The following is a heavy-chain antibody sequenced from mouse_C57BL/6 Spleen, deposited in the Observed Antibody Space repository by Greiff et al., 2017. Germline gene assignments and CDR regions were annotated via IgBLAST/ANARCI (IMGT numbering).Heavy chain of an antibody. CDR2: IYPGSGNT. D-gene: IGHD1-1*01. CDR3: ARDYGSRKSWFAY. V-gene: IGHV1-76*01. J-gene: IGHJ3*01. CDR1: GYTFTDYY. Sequence: QVQLQQSGAELVRPGASVKLSCKASGYTFTDYYINWVKQRPGQGLEWIARIYPGSGNTYYNEKFKGKATLTAEKSPSTAYMQLSSLTSEDSAVYFCARDYGSRKSWFAYWGQGTLVTVSA.